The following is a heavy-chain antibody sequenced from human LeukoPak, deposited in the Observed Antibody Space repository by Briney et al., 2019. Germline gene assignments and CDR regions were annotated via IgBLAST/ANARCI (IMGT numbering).Heavy chain of an antibody. CDR1: GGSITSSNW. J-gene: IGHJ3*02. Sequence: SGTLSLTCAVSGGSITSSNWWSWVRQPPGKGLEWIGEIYHSGSTNYNPSLKSRVTISVDTSKNQFSLKLSSVTAADTAVYYCARNYYYDSSGYYSHAFDIWGQGTMVTVSS. CDR3: ARNYYYDSSGYYSHAFDI. CDR2: IYHSGST. V-gene: IGHV4-4*02. D-gene: IGHD3-22*01.